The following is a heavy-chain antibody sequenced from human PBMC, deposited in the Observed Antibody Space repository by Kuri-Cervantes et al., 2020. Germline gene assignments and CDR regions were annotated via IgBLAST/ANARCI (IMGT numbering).Heavy chain of an antibody. V-gene: IGHV1-18*01. J-gene: IGHJ6*02. CDR3: ARCYDLLSGMDV. CDR1: GSTFSNYG. D-gene: IGHD3/OR15-3a*01. CDR2: ISAYNGNT. Sequence: AAVKVSCKTSGSTFSNYGIGWVRQAPGEGLEWMGWISAYNGNTNYAQKLQGRVTMTTDTSTSTAYMELRSLRSDDTAVYYCARCYDLLSGMDVWGQGTTVTVSS.